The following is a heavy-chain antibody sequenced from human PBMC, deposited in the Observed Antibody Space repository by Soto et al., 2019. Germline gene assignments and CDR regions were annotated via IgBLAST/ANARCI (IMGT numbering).Heavy chain of an antibody. CDR1: GYTFTSYD. D-gene: IGHD3-9*01. CDR3: ARPRPRYNHLRYCDWLQGGDAFDI. J-gene: IGHJ3*02. Sequence: GASVKVSCKDSGYTFTSYDINWVQQATGQGLEWMGWMNPNSGNTGYAQKFQGRVTMTRNTSISTAYMELRSLRSEDTAVYYCARPRPRYNHLRYCDWLQGGDAFDIWGQGTMVTVSS. V-gene: IGHV1-8*01. CDR2: MNPNSGNT.